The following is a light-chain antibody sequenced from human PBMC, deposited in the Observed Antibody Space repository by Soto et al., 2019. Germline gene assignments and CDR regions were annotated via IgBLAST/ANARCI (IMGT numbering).Light chain of an antibody. Sequence: QSALTQPASVSGSPGQSITISCTGTSSDVGGYNYVSWFQHHPGKAPKLIIYEVSYRPSGVSARFSGSKSGDTASLTISGLQAEDEADYYCSSYSVSVAPYVFGTGTKRTVL. V-gene: IGLV2-14*01. J-gene: IGLJ1*01. CDR1: SSDVGGYNY. CDR2: EVS. CDR3: SSYSVSVAPYV.